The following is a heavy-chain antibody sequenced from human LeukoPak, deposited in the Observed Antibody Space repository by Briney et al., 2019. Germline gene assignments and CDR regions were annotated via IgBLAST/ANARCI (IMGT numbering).Heavy chain of an antibody. CDR3: AKGGVRWNARFDY. J-gene: IGHJ4*02. Sequence: GGSLRLSCAASGFTFSSYAMSWVRQAPGKGLEWVSAISGSGGSTYYADSVKGRFTISRDNSKNTPYLQMNSLRAEDTAVYYCAKGGVRWNARFDYWGQGTLVTVSS. D-gene: IGHD1-1*01. V-gene: IGHV3-23*01. CDR2: ISGSGGST. CDR1: GFTFSSYA.